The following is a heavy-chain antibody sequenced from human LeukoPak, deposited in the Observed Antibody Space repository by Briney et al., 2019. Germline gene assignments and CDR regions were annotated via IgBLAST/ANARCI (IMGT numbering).Heavy chain of an antibody. Sequence: PSKTLSLNCFVSCGSNTSYYWSWIRQPPGQGPAWIGYIYYSGTTNYNPSLKSRFTMSVDTSKSQFSLKLSSVSAADTAVYYCARRGESGDYAVHAFDIWGQGTMVTVSS. D-gene: IGHD2-21*02. V-gene: IGHV4-59*01. CDR2: IYYSGTT. J-gene: IGHJ3*02. CDR3: ARRGESGDYAVHAFDI. CDR1: CGSNTSYY.